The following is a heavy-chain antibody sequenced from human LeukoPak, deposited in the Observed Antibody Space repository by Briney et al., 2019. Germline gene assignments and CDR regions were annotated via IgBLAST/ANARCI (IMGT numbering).Heavy chain of an antibody. CDR2: ISSSSSYI. V-gene: IGHV3-21*01. Sequence: GGSLRLSCAASGFTVSSNYMSWVRQAPGKGLEWVSSISSSSSYIYYADSVKGRFTISRDNAENSLYLQMNSLRAEDTAVYYCARQAYYYDSSGYYFDYWGQGTLVTVSS. J-gene: IGHJ4*02. CDR3: ARQAYYYDSSGYYFDY. CDR1: GFTVSSNY. D-gene: IGHD3-22*01.